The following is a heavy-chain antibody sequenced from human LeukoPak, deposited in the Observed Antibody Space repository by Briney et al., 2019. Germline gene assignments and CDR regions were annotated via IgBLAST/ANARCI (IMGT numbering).Heavy chain of an antibody. D-gene: IGHD6-13*01. Sequence: GGSLRLSCAASGFTFSDYYMSWIRQAPGKGLEWVSYISSSGSTIYYADSVKGRFTISRDNAKNSLYQQMNSLRAEDTAVYYCARDGSGYSSSWYGSDAFDIWGQGTMVTVSS. CDR1: GFTFSDYY. V-gene: IGHV3-11*04. J-gene: IGHJ3*02. CDR3: ARDGSGYSSSWYGSDAFDI. CDR2: ISSSGSTI.